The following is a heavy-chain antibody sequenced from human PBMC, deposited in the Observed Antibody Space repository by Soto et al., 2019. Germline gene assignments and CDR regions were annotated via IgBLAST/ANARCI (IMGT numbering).Heavy chain of an antibody. CDR3: AKETSGGVVAATGPFDY. CDR1: GFTFSIYG. J-gene: IGHJ4*02. D-gene: IGHD2-15*01. Sequence: LTFSSAGAGFTFSIYGMHWVRQAPGKGLEWVAVISYDGSNKYYADSVKGRFTISRDNSKNTLYLQMNRLRAEDTAVYYCAKETSGGVVAATGPFDYWGQGTLVTVSS. CDR2: ISYDGSNK. V-gene: IGHV3-30*18.